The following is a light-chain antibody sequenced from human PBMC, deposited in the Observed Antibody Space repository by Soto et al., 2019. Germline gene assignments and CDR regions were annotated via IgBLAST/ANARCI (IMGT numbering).Light chain of an antibody. CDR3: QEYNSYSLWR. CDR1: QSIRSE. Sequence: DTQITQSPSAMSASVGARVAITCRASQSIRSELNWYPQTRGKAPQLLISAASSLESGVPSRFSASGSGAEFTLTISGLQPDDFATYYCQEYNSYSLWRSGEGTKV. CDR2: AAS. J-gene: IGKJ1*01. V-gene: IGKV1-5*01.